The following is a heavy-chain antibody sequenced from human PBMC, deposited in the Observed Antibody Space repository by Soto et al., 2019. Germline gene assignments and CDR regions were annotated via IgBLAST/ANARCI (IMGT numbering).Heavy chain of an antibody. D-gene: IGHD5-18*01. CDR2: MNPNSGNT. Sequence: ASVKVSCKASGYILTSYDINWVRQATGQGLEWMGWMNPNSGNTGYAQKFQGRVTMTRNTSISTAYMELSSLRSEDTAVYYCARHLQSYPIDYWGQGTLVTVSS. J-gene: IGHJ4*02. V-gene: IGHV1-8*01. CDR1: GYILTSYD. CDR3: ARHLQSYPIDY.